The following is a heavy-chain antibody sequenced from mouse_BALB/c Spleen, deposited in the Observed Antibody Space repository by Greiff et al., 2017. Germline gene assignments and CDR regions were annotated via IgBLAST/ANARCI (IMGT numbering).Heavy chain of an antibody. CDR2: ISSGSSTI. CDR1: GFTFSSFG. D-gene: IGHD2-2*01. J-gene: IGHJ2*01. CDR3: ASDGYDEEYFDY. V-gene: IGHV5-17*02. Sequence: EVQLVESGGGLVQPGGSRKLSCAASGFTFSSFGMHWVRQAPEKGLEWVAYISSGSSTIYYADTVKGRFTISRDNPKNTLFLQMTSLRSEDTAMYYCASDGYDEEYFDYWGQGTTLTVSS.